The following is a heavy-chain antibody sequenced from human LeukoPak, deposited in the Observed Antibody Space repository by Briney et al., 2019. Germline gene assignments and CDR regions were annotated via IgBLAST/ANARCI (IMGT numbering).Heavy chain of an antibody. Sequence: GGSLRLSCAASGFTFSRYAMHWVRQAPGKRLESVSAISSNGGSTYYANSVKGRFTISRDNSKNTPYLQMGSLRAEDLAVYYCARDFGLTGKVDYWGQGTLVTVSS. J-gene: IGHJ4*02. CDR2: ISSNGGST. CDR3: ARDFGLTGKVDY. D-gene: IGHD1-20*01. CDR1: GFTFSRYA. V-gene: IGHV3-64*01.